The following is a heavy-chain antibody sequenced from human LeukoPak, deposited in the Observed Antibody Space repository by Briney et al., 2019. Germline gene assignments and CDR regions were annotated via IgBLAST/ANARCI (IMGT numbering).Heavy chain of an antibody. V-gene: IGHV1-18*01. CDR3: ARAVRGYSYAYLPY. J-gene: IGHJ4*02. D-gene: IGHD5-18*01. CDR2: ISAYDGNT. CDR1: VYTFISYG. Sequence: ASVKVSCKASVYTFISYGISWVRQAPGQGLEWMGWISAYDGNTDYAQNLQGRVTMTTDTSTSTAYMELRSLRSDDTAVYYCARAVRGYSYAYLPYWGQGTLVTVSS.